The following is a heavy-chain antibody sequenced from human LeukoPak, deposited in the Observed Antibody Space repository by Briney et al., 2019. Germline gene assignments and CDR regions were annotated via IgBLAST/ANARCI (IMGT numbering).Heavy chain of an antibody. CDR3: ARYCTNGVCLIGFDY. V-gene: IGHV4-39*01. D-gene: IGHD2-8*01. Sequence: PSETLSLTCTVSGGSISSSSYYWGWIRQPPGKGLEWIGSIYYSGSTYYNPSLKSRVTISVDTSKNQFSLKLSSVTAADTAVYYCARYCTNGVCLIGFDYWGQGTLVTVSS. CDR1: GGSISSSSYY. J-gene: IGHJ4*02. CDR2: IYYSGST.